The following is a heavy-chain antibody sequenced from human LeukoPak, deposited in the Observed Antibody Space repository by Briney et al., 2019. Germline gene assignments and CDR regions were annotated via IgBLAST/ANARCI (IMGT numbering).Heavy chain of an antibody. Sequence: ASVKVSCKASGYTFTSYGISWVRQAPGQGLEWMGWISAYNGNTNYAQKLQGSVTMTTDTSTSTAYMELRSLRSDDTAVYYCARDREYDYDSSGYYYYYGMDVWGQGTTVTVSS. J-gene: IGHJ6*02. CDR2: ISAYNGNT. CDR1: GYTFTSYG. V-gene: IGHV1-18*01. D-gene: IGHD3-22*01. CDR3: ARDREYDYDSSGYYYYYGMDV.